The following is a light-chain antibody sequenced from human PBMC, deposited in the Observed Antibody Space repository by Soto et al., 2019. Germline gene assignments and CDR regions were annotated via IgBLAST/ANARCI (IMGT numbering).Light chain of an antibody. CDR2: GAA. Sequence: IQMTQSPFYLSAYVGDTVNITCRASQNIGNFFNWYQQKPGGTPKILISGAATLDTAAPPRFSGRGSGTEFSLTITGLQSDDFATYYCQQTFSTFWTVGPGTRVE. V-gene: IGKV1-39*01. J-gene: IGKJ1*01. CDR3: QQTFSTFWT. CDR1: QNIGNF.